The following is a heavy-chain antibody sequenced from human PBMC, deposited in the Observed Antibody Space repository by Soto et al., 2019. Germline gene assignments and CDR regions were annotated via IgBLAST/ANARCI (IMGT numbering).Heavy chain of an antibody. J-gene: IGHJ4*02. V-gene: IGHV3-21*01. CDR2: ISSSSRYI. CDR1: GFTFSSYS. D-gene: IGHD6-6*01. Sequence: PGGSLRLSCAASGFTFSSYSMNWVRQAPGKGLEWVSSISSSSRYIYYADSVKGRFTISRDNAKNSLYLQMNSLRAEDTAVYYCARRPGGSSSDNVYWGQGTLVTVSS. CDR3: ARRPGGSSSDNVY.